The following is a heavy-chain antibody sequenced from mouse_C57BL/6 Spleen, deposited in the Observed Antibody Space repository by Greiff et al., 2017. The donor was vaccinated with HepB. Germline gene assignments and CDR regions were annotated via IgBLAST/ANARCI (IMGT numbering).Heavy chain of an antibody. D-gene: IGHD2-3*01. CDR2: IYPRSGNT. CDR3: ARSGYDGYYGRDYYAMDY. V-gene: IGHV1-81*01. CDR1: GYTFTSYG. J-gene: IGHJ4*01. Sequence: QVQLQQSGAELARPGASVKLSCKASGYTFTSYGISWVKQSTGQGLEWIGEIYPRSGNTYYNEKFKGKATLTADKSSSTAYMELRSLTSEDSAVYFCARSGYDGYYGRDYYAMDYWGQGTSVTVSS.